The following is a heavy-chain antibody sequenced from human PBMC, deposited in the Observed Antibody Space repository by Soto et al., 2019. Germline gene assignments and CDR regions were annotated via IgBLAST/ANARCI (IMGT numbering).Heavy chain of an antibody. V-gene: IGHV1-18*01. D-gene: IGHD2-8*01. CDR3: AKNGQPPYYYYGLDV. CDR2: ISGYNGDT. Sequence: ASVKVSCKASGYTFSRYGISWVRQAPGQGLEWVGWISGYNGDTNYAQKFQGRVTMTIDTSTTTAYMELRGLTSDDTAIYYCAKNGQPPYYYYGLDVWGQGTTVTVSS. J-gene: IGHJ6*02. CDR1: GYTFSRYG.